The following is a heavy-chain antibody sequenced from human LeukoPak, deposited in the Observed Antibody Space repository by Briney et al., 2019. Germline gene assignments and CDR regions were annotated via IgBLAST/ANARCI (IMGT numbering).Heavy chain of an antibody. Sequence: SETLSLTCAVYGGSFSGYYWGWIRQPPGQGLEWIGSFFLKGSTYYNPSLKSRVTISVDTSKNQFSLTLSSVTAADTAVYYCARVARCTSCFDVDYWGQGTLVTVSS. CDR2: FFLKGST. CDR3: ARVARCTSCFDVDY. CDR1: GGSFSGYY. D-gene: IGHD2-2*01. V-gene: IGHV4-38-2*01. J-gene: IGHJ4*02.